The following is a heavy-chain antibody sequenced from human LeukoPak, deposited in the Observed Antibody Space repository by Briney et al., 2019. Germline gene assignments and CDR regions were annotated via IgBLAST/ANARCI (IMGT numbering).Heavy chain of an antibody. Sequence: GALVTVSCKASGYTFTSYDINWVRQATGQGLEWLGWMHPKSGSTGYAQKVLGRVTMTTNTSISTAYMELSSLRSEDSAVYYCARRAAIPYSYYALDVWGQGTTVIVSS. D-gene: IGHD2-2*02. CDR3: ARRAAIPYSYYALDV. CDR1: GYTFTSYD. V-gene: IGHV1-8*01. CDR2: MHPKSGST. J-gene: IGHJ6*02.